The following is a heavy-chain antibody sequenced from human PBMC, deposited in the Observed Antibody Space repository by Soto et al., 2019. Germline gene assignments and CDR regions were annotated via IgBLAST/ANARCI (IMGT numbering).Heavy chain of an antibody. CDR1: GDCMSSGDFY. J-gene: IGHJ6*02. CDR3: ASAARGYYYYGMDV. Sequence: SETLYLTRTACGDCMSSGDFYGCWIHQPPGKGLEWIGYIYYSGSTYYNPSLKSRVTISVDTSKNQFSLKLSSVTAADTAVYYCASAARGYYYYGMDVWGQGTTVTVSS. D-gene: IGHD6-6*01. CDR2: IYYSGST. V-gene: IGHV4-30-4*01.